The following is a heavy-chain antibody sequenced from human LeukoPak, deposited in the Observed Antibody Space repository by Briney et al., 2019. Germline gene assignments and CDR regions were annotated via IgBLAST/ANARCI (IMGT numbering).Heavy chain of an antibody. CDR3: ARGLVAVAGTPY. CDR1: GFTVSSNY. D-gene: IGHD6-19*01. V-gene: IGHV3-66*02. CDR2: IYSGGST. J-gene: IGHJ4*02. Sequence: GGSLRLSCAASGFTVSSNYMSRVRQAPGKGLEWVSVIYSGGSTYYADSVKGRFTISRDNSKNTLYLQMNSLRAEDTAVYYCARGLVAVAGTPYWGQGTLVTVSS.